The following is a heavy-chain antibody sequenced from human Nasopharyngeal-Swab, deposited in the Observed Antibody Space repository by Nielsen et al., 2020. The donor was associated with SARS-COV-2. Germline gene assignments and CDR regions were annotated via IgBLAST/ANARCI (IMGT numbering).Heavy chain of an antibody. CDR2: ISGSGDISGSGGST. D-gene: IGHD6-13*01. V-gene: IGHV3-23*01. J-gene: IGHJ4*02. CDR1: GYSFRTYG. CDR3: ARDDTSTWYRVSAD. Sequence: GESLKISCVASGYSFRTYGMSWVRQAPGKGLEWVAAISGSGDISGSGGSTYYADSVKGRFTISRDNAKNLLYLQMNSLRDEDTAVYYCARDDTSTWYRVSADWGQGTLVTVSS.